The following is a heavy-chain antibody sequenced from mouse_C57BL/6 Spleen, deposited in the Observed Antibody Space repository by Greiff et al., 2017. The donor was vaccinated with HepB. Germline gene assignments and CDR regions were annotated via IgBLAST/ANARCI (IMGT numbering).Heavy chain of an antibody. CDR3: SRWGDLRPRWYFDV. J-gene: IGHJ1*03. CDR2: INPSTGGT. D-gene: IGHD1-2*01. V-gene: IGHV1-42*01. CDR1: GYSFTGYY. Sequence: EVQLQESGPELVKPGASVKISCKASGYSFTGYYMNWVKQSPEKSLEWIGEINPSTGGTTYNQKFKAKATLTVDKSSSTAYMQLKSLTSEDSAVYYCSRWGDLRPRWYFDVWGTGTTVTVSS.